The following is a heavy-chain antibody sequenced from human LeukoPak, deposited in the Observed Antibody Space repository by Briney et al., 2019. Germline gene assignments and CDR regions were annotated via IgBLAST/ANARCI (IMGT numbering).Heavy chain of an antibody. Sequence: GGSLRLSCAASGFTFSSYWMSWVRQAPGMGLEWVANIKQDGGEKYYVDSVKGRFTISRDNAKNSLYLHMNSLRAEDTAVYYCARQREMTTIFTALGYWGQGTLVTVSS. CDR2: IKQDGGEK. D-gene: IGHD5-24*01. CDR1: GFTFSSYW. J-gene: IGHJ4*02. V-gene: IGHV3-7*03. CDR3: ARQREMTTIFTALGY.